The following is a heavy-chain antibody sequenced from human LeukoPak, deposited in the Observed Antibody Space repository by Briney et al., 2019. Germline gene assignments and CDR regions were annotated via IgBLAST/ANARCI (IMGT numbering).Heavy chain of an antibody. D-gene: IGHD3-10*01. V-gene: IGHV1-24*01. CDR2: FVPEDGET. CDR1: GDTLTELS. J-gene: IGHJ4*02. CDR3: ATLPRGHLFDS. Sequence: ASVKVSCKLSGDTLTELSMHWVRQSPGKGLEWMGGFVPEDGETIYAQKFQGRVTMTEGTSTDTAYMELSSLRSDDTAVYFCATLPRGHLFDSWGQETLVTVSS.